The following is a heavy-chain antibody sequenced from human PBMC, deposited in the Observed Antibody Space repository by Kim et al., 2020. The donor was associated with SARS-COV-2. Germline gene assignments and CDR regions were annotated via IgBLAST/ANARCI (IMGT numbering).Heavy chain of an antibody. J-gene: IGHJ4*02. CDR2: IYPGDSDT. CDR3: ARLAAKHIVVVTAIEYYFDY. V-gene: IGHV5-51*01. CDR1: GYSFTSYW. D-gene: IGHD2-21*02. Sequence: GESLKISCKGSGYSFTSYWIGWVRQMPGKGLEWMGIIYPGDSDTRYSPSFQGQVTISADKSISTAYLQWSSLKASDTAMYYCARLAAKHIVVVTAIEYYFDYWGQGTLVTVSS.